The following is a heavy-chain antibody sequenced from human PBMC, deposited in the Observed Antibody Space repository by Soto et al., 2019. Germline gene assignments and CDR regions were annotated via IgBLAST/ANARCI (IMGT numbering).Heavy chain of an antibody. D-gene: IGHD3-3*01. V-gene: IGHV4-34*01. CDR1: GRSFSGYY. J-gene: IGHJ4*02. Sequence: SETLSLTCAVYGRSFSGYYWSWIRQPPGKGLEWIGEINHSGSTNYNPSLKSRVTISVDTSKNQFSLKLSSVTAADTAVYYCARQPSYDFWSGYYWRYFDYWGQGTLVTVSS. CDR2: INHSGST. CDR3: ARQPSYDFWSGYYWRYFDY.